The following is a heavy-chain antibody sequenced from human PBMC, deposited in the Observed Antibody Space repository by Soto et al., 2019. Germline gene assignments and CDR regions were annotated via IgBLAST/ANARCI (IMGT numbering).Heavy chain of an antibody. CDR1: GFTFSRYG. Sequence: QAHLVESGGGVVQPGRSLRLSCAASGFTFSRYGMHWVRQAPGKGLEWVALIWYDGNNKYYADSVKGRFTISRDNSKNSLILQMNSLRAADTAVYYFATVEYGGDVRRGYYYQYYGMDVWGKGTTVTVSS. J-gene: IGHJ6*04. D-gene: IGHD2-21*02. CDR3: ATVEYGGDVRRGYYYQYYGMDV. V-gene: IGHV3-33*01. CDR2: IWYDGNNK.